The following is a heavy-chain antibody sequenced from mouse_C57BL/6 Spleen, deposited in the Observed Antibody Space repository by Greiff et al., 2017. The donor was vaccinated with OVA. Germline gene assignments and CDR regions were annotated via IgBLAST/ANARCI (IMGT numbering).Heavy chain of an antibody. CDR1: GFTFSSYA. V-gene: IGHV5-4*01. CDR2: ISDGGSYT. Sequence: EVKLMESGGGLVKPGGSLKLSCAASGFTFSSYAMSWVRQTPEKRLEWVATISDGGSYTYYPDNVKGRFTISRDNAKNNLYLQMSHLKSEDTAMYYCARDWIDYYGSREDYYAMDYWGQGTSVTVSS. D-gene: IGHD1-1*01. J-gene: IGHJ4*01. CDR3: ARDWIDYYGSREDYYAMDY.